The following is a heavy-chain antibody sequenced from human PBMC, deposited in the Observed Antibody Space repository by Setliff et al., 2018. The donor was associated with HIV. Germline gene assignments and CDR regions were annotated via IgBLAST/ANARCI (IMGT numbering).Heavy chain of an antibody. D-gene: IGHD3-22*01. CDR1: GYTFTSYY. J-gene: IGHJ3*02. CDR2: FDPEDEET. V-gene: IGHV1-24*01. Sequence: ASVKVSCKASGYTFTSYYMHWVRQAPGKGLEWMGGFDPEDEETIYAQNFQGRVTMTEDTSTDTAYMELSSLRSEDTAMYYCATAYFYDSSGYWYVFDIWGQGTMVTVSS. CDR3: ATAYFYDSSGYWYVFDI.